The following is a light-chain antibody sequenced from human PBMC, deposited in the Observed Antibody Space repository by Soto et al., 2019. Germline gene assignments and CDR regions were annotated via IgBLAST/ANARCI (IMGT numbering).Light chain of an antibody. CDR1: QSVSSSH. CDR3: QQYGSSLSRT. CDR2: GAS. Sequence: EIVLTQSPGTLSLSPGERATLSCRASQSVSSSHLAWYQHKPGQAPRLLIYGASIRATGIPDRFSGSGSGTDFTLTISRLEPEDFAVYYFQQYGSSLSRTFGQVTKLEIK. J-gene: IGKJ2*01. V-gene: IGKV3-20*01.